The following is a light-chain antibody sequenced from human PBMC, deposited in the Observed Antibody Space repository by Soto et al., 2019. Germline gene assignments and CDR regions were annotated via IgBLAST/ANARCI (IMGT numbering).Light chain of an antibody. CDR2: DAS. CDR1: QDISNY. Sequence: DIQMTQSPSSLSASVGDRVTITCQASQDISNYLNWYQQKPGKAPKLLMYDASNLETGVPSRFSGSGSGTDFTFTISSLQPEDIETYYCQQYDHLPPTFGGGTKVDI. V-gene: IGKV1-33*01. CDR3: QQYDHLPPT. J-gene: IGKJ4*01.